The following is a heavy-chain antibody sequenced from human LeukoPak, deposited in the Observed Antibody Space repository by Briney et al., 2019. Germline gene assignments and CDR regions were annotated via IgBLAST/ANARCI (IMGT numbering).Heavy chain of an antibody. CDR3: ARLNLSNLAAAGSYYYGMDV. CDR1: GGSISSSNW. J-gene: IGHJ6*04. V-gene: IGHV4-4*02. CDR2: IYQSGST. Sequence: SETLSLTCAVSGGSISSSNWWSWVRQPPGKGLEWIGEIYQSGSTNYNPSLKSRVTISVDKSKNQFSLKLSSVTAADTAVYYCARLNLSNLAAAGSYYYGMDVWGKGTTVTVSS. D-gene: IGHD6-13*01.